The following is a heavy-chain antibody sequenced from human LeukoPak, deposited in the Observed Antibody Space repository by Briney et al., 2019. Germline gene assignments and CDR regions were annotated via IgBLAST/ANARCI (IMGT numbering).Heavy chain of an antibody. CDR3: ARETKSKYYYGSGSSDY. Sequence: GASVKVSCKASGGTFSSYAISWARQAPGQGLEWMGRIIPILGIANYAQKFQGRVTITADKSTSTAYMELSSLRSEDTAVYYCARETKSKYYYGSGSSDYWGQGTLVTVSS. J-gene: IGHJ4*02. CDR2: IIPILGIA. V-gene: IGHV1-69*04. D-gene: IGHD3-10*01. CDR1: GGTFSSYA.